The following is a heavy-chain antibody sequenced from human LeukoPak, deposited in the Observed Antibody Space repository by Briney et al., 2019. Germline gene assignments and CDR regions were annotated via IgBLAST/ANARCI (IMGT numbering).Heavy chain of an antibody. CDR3: ARDKEWTARASYYYYGMDV. J-gene: IGHJ6*02. V-gene: IGHV1-8*01. Sequence: ASVKVSCKASGDTLRSSVISWVRQATGQGLEWMGWMNPNSGNTGYAQKFQGRVTMTRNTTISTAYMELSSLRSEDTAVYYCARDKEWTARASYYYYGMDVWGQGTTVTVSS. CDR2: MNPNSGNT. CDR1: GDTLRSSV. D-gene: IGHD6-6*01.